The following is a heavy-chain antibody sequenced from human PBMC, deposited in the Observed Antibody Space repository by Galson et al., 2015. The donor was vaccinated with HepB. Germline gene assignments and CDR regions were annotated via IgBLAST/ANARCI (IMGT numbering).Heavy chain of an antibody. J-gene: IGHJ4*02. V-gene: IGHV3-15*07. CDR3: TTEIRRFLEWFSRNFDY. CDR1: GFTFSNAW. CDR2: IKSKTDGGTT. Sequence: SLRLSCAASGFTFSNAWMNWVRQAPGKGLEWVGRIKSKTDGGTTDYAAPVKGRFTISRDDSKNTLYLQMNSLKTEDTAVYYCTTEIRRFLEWFSRNFDYWGQGTPVTVSS. D-gene: IGHD3-3*01.